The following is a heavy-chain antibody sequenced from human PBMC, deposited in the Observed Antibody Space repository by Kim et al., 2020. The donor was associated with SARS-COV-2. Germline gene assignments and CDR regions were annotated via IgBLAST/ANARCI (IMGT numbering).Heavy chain of an antibody. V-gene: IGHV3-66*02. CDR3: ARDKRKITMVRGVLGRLDV. Sequence: GGSLRLSCAASGFTVSSNYMSWVRQAPGKGLEWVSVIYSGGSTYYADSVKGRFTISRDNSKNKLYLQMNSLRAEDTAGYYCARDKRKITMVRGVLGRLDVWGQGKTVTVSS. J-gene: IGHJ6*02. CDR1: GFTVSSNY. CDR2: IYSGGST. D-gene: IGHD3-10*01.